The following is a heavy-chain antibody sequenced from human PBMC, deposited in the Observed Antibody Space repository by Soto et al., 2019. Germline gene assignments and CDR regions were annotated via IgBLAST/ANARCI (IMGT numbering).Heavy chain of an antibody. CDR3: ARDPKTTGGQHWAFNYFDS. V-gene: IGHV3-30-3*01. CDR1: GFSFSISP. D-gene: IGHD2-8*02. CDR2: ISYDGTNT. J-gene: IGHJ4*02. Sequence: QVQLVESGGGVVQPGRSLRLSCAASGFSFSISPMHWVRQAPGKGPEWVALISYDGTNTFYADSVKGRFTISRDNSKSTLYLHVDSLRPEDAAVYYCARDPKTTGGQHWAFNYFDSWGQGTLVTFSS.